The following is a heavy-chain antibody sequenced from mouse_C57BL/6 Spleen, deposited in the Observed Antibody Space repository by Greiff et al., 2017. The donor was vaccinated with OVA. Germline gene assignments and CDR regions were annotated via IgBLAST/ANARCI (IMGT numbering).Heavy chain of an antibody. CDR2: IYPGSGST. Sequence: QVHVKQSGAELVKPGASVKMSCKASGYTFTSYWITWVKQRPGQGLEWIGDIYPGSGSTNYNEKFKSKATLTVDTSSSTAYMQLSSLTSEDSAVYYCARWGGAMDYWGQGTSVTVSS. CDR1: GYTFTSYW. J-gene: IGHJ4*01. CDR3: ARWGGAMDY. V-gene: IGHV1-55*01.